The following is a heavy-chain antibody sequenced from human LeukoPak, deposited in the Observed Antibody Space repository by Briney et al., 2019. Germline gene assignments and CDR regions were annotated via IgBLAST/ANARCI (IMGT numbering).Heavy chain of an antibody. J-gene: IGHJ6*03. CDR1: GFTFSSYA. D-gene: IGHD3-3*01. CDR3: ARDGGTPYYYYYMDV. Sequence: PGRSLRLSCAASGFTFSSYAMHWVRQAPGKGLEWVAVISYDGSNKYYADSVKGRFTISRDNSKNTLYLQMNSLRAEDTAVYYCARDGGTPYYYYYMDVWGKGTTVTVSS. CDR2: ISYDGSNK. V-gene: IGHV3-30-3*01.